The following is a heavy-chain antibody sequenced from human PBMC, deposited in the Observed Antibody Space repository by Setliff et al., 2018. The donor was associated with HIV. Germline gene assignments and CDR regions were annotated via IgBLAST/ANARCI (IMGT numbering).Heavy chain of an antibody. D-gene: IGHD1-26*01. J-gene: IGHJ3*02. Sequence: PSETLSLTCAVYGGSFSGYYWSWIRQPPGKGLEWIGEINHSGSTNYNPSLKSRVTISVDTSKNQFSLKLSSVTAADTAVYYCARTSGSRPHDAFDIWGQGTRVTVSS. CDR1: GGSFSGYY. V-gene: IGHV4-34*01. CDR3: ARTSGSRPHDAFDI. CDR2: INHSGST.